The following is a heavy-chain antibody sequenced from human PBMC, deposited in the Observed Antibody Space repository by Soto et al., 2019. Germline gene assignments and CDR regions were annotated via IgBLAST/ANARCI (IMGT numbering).Heavy chain of an antibody. CDR3: ARVPRDLRWVLFGF. V-gene: IGHV3-11*01. J-gene: IGHJ4*02. CDR1: GFTFSAYS. D-gene: IGHD3-16*01. Sequence: PGGSLRLSCAASGFTFSAYSMSWIRQVAGKGLEWVSYISSSVGTTYYADSVKGRFTISRDNAKNSLYLQMNSLRAEDTAVYYYARVPRDLRWVLFGFWGPGILVTVSS. CDR2: ISSSVGTT.